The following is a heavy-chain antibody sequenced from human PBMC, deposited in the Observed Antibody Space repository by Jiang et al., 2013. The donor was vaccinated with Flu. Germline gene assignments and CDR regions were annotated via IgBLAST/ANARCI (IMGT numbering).Heavy chain of an antibody. J-gene: IGHJ5*02. Sequence: RVTISIDTSKNQFSLKLISVTAADTAVYYCARVLARGYSGYVLDPWGQGTLVTVSS. CDR3: ARVLARGYSGYVLDP. V-gene: IGHV4-30-2*04. D-gene: IGHD5-12*01.